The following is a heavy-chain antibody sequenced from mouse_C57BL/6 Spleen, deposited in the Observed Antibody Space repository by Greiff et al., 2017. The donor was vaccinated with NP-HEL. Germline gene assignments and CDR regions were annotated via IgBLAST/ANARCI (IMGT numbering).Heavy chain of an antibody. Sequence: QVQLQQSGPELVKPGASVKISCKASGYSFTSYYIHWVKQRPGQGLEWIGWIYPGSGNTKYNEKFKGKATLTADTSSSTAYMQLSSLTSEDSAVYYCAREGYYGSTSRYFDVWGTGTTVTVSS. CDR1: GYSFTSYY. D-gene: IGHD1-1*01. CDR2: IYPGSGNT. CDR3: AREGYYGSTSRYFDV. V-gene: IGHV1-66*01. J-gene: IGHJ1*03.